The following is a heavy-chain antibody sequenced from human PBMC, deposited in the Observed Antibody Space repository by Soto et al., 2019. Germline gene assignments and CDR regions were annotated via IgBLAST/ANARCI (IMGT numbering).Heavy chain of an antibody. J-gene: IGHJ4*02. CDR1: GFTFSSYG. V-gene: IGHV3-30*18. CDR3: AKDLNYDSSADSY. D-gene: IGHD3-22*01. Sequence: GGSLRLSCAASGFTFSSYGMHWVRQAPGKGLEWVAVISYDGSNKYYADSVKGRFTISRDNSKNTLYLQMNSLRAEDTAVYYCAKDLNYDSSADSYWGQGTLVTVSS. CDR2: ISYDGSNK.